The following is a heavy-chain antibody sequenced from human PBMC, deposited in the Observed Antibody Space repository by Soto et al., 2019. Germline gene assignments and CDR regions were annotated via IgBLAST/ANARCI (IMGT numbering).Heavy chain of an antibody. V-gene: IGHV1-69*01. D-gene: IGHD5-18*01. CDR1: GGTFSSYA. J-gene: IGHJ6*02. Sequence: QVQLVQSGAEVKKPGSSVKVYCKASGGTFSSYAISWVRQSPGQGLEWMGGIIPIFGTANYALKFQGRVTITADDSTSTAYMELSSLRSEDTAVYYCARDGTTHCTAMVPHYYYYCMDVLLQGTTVTVSS. CDR3: ARDGTTHCTAMVPHYYYYCMDV. CDR2: IIPIFGTA.